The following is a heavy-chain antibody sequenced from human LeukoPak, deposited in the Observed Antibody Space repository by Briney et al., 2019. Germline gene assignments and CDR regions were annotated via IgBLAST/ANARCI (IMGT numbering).Heavy chain of an antibody. J-gene: IGHJ4*02. CDR1: GGTFSSYA. D-gene: IGHD3-22*01. Sequence: SVKVSCKASGGTFSSYAISWVRQAPGQGLEWMGGIIPIFGTANYAQKFQGRVTITADKSTSTAYMELSSLRSEDTAVYYCARDQYYDSSGYYPTDYWGQGTLVTVSS. CDR2: IIPIFGTA. CDR3: ARDQYYDSSGYYPTDY. V-gene: IGHV1-69*06.